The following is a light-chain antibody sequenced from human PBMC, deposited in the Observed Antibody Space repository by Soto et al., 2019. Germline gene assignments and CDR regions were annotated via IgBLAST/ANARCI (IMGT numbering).Light chain of an antibody. V-gene: IGKV3-11*01. CDR2: DAS. J-gene: IGKJ3*01. CDR3: QQRSNWPPL. Sequence: EIVLTQSPATLSLSPGERATLSCRASQSVSSYLAWYQQKPGQAPRLLIYDASNRATGIPARFSGSGSGTXXXXXIXSLEPEDFAVYYCQQRSNWPPLFGPGTKVDIK. CDR1: QSVSSY.